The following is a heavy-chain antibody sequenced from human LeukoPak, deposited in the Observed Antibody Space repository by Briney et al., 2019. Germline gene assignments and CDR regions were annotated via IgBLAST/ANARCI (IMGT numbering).Heavy chain of an antibody. J-gene: IGHJ3*02. CDR1: GGTFSSYA. V-gene: IGHV1-69*04. D-gene: IGHD1-14*01. CDR3: ARREPTDAFDI. Sequence: SVKVSCKASGGTFSSYAISWVRQAPGQGLEWMGRIIPILGIANYAQKFQGRVTITADKSTSTAYMELSSLRSEDTAVYYCARREPTDAFDIWGQGTMVTVSS. CDR2: IIPILGIA.